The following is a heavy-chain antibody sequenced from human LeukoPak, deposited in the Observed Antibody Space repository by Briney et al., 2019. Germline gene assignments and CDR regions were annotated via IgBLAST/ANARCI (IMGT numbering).Heavy chain of an antibody. CDR3: AKPEFSGSYPPWAFDI. CDR1: GFTFSSYA. J-gene: IGHJ3*02. CDR2: ISYDGSNK. V-gene: IGHV3-30-3*02. D-gene: IGHD1-26*01. Sequence: AGGSLRLSCAASGFTFSSYAMHWVRQAAGKGLEWVAVISYDGSNKYYADSVKGRFTISRDNSKNTLYLQMNSLRAEDTAVYYCAKPEFSGSYPPWAFDIWGQGTMVTVSS.